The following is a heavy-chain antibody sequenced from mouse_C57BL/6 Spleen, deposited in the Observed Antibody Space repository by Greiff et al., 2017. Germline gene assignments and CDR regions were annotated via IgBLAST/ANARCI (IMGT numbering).Heavy chain of an antibody. CDR3: ARSDRQLRLRLNY. CDR2: IDPSDSYT. CDR1: GYTFTSYW. J-gene: IGHJ2*01. D-gene: IGHD3-2*02. V-gene: IGHV1-69*01. Sequence: VQLQQPGAELVKPGASVKVSCKASGYTFTSYWMHWVKQRPGQGLEWIGEIDPSDSYTNYNQKFKGKSTLTVDKSSSTAYMQLSSLTSEDSAVYYCARSDRQLRLRLNYWGQGTTLTVSS.